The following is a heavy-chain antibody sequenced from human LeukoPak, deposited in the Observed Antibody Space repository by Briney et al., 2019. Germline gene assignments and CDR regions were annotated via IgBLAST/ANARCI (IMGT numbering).Heavy chain of an antibody. Sequence: GGSLRLSCAASGFTFRSYGINWVRQAPGKRLECVSSISSSSSSIFYADSVKGRFTISRVNAGNSVYLQMTGLRAEDTAVYYCARDLGYAFYYGMDVWGQGTTVTVSS. V-gene: IGHV3-21*06. J-gene: IGHJ6*02. CDR2: ISSSSSSI. D-gene: IGHD5-12*01. CDR3: ARDLGYAFYYGMDV. CDR1: GFTFRSYG.